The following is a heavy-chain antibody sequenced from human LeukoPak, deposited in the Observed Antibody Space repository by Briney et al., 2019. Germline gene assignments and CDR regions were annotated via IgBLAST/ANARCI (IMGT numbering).Heavy chain of an antibody. CDR2: ISISSSYI. V-gene: IGHV3-21*01. CDR3: ARDRRYYDSSGALAFDI. D-gene: IGHD3-22*01. J-gene: IGHJ3*02. CDR1: GFTFSTYT. Sequence: PGGSLRLSCAASGFTFSTYTMNWVRQAPGKGLEWVSFISISSSYIYYADSVKGRFTISRDNAKNSLYLQMNSLRAEDTAVYYCARDRRYYDSSGALAFDIWGQGTMVTVSS.